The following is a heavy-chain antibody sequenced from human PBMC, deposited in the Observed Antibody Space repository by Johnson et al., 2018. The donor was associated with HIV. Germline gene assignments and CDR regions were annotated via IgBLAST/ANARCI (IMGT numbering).Heavy chain of an antibody. V-gene: IGHV3-30*02. CDR2: IRYDGNNK. CDR3: ARGLGLQQIDI. Sequence: QVQLVESGGGVVQPGGSLRLSCVASGFTFSSYAMHWVRQAPGKGLEWVTFIRYDGNNKYYVDSVKGRFTVSRDNSKNTLYLQMNRLRADDTAVYYCARGLGLQQIDIWGQGTMVTVSS. J-gene: IGHJ3*02. CDR1: GFTFSSYA. D-gene: IGHD3-16*01.